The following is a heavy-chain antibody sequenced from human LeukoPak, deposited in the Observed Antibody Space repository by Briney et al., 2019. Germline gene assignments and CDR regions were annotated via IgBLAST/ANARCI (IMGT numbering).Heavy chain of an antibody. V-gene: IGHV1-24*01. CDR2: FDPEDGET. D-gene: IGHD3-10*01. CDR1: GYTLTELS. Sequence: ASVKVSCKVSGYTLTELSMHWVRQAPGKGLEWMGGFDPEDGETIYAQKFQGRVTMTEDTSTDTAYMELSSLRSEDTAVYYCATRGSYFPWFDPWGQGTLVTVSS. CDR3: ATRGSYFPWFDP. J-gene: IGHJ5*02.